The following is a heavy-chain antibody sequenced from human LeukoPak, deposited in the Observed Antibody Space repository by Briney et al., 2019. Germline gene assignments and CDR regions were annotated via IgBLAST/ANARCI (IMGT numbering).Heavy chain of an antibody. J-gene: IGHJ6*03. CDR3: ARTSCSSTSCHAYYYYYMDV. CDR1: GYTLTELS. D-gene: IGHD2-2*01. CDR2: FDPEDGET. V-gene: IGHV1-24*01. Sequence: ASVKVSCKVSGYTLTELSMHWVRQAPGKGLEWMGGFDPEDGETIYAQKFQGRVTMTEDTSTDTAYMELSSLRSEDTAVYYCARTSCSSTSCHAYYYYYMDVWGKGTTVTVSS.